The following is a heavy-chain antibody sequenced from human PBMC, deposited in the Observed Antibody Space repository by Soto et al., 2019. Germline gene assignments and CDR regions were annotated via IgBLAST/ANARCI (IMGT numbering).Heavy chain of an antibody. CDR1: GFTFSSYG. J-gene: IGHJ4*02. CDR2: ISYDGSDK. Sequence: QVQLVESGGGVVQPGRSLRLSCAASGFTFSSYGMHWVRQAPGKGLEWVALISYDGSDKYYADSVKGRFTISRDNSKNPRYLQMNSLRVEDTAVYYCGAGQYFSDYWGQGTLVTVSS. V-gene: IGHV3-30*03. CDR3: GAGQYFSDY. D-gene: IGHD6-13*01.